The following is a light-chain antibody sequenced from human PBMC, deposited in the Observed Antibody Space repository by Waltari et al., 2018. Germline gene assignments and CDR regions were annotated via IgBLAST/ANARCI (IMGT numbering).Light chain of an antibody. CDR1: QSLSSN. J-gene: IGKJ1*01. Sequence: IVMTQSPATLSVSPGEGATLSCKASQSLSSNLACYQQQPGQLPRLLIYGAYTRATGIPARLSGSGSGTEFTLTISSLQAEDFAVYYCQERGRTFGQGTKVEIK. V-gene: IGKV3-15*01. CDR2: GAY. CDR3: QERGRT.